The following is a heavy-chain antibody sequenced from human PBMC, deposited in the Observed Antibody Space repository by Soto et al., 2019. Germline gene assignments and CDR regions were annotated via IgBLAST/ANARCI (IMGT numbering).Heavy chain of an antibody. V-gene: IGHV4-59*01. CDR1: GGPIRGSY. D-gene: IGHD6-19*01. CDR3: ARSVAVPGAHIDY. J-gene: IGHJ4*02. CDR2: VYYTGST. Sequence: SETLSLTCSVSGGPIRGSYWSWIRQSPGKGLEWLGYVYYTGSTNYSPSLRSRVSISVDTSKNEFSLRLSSVTAADTAVYFCARSVAVPGAHIDYWGQGTQVTVSS.